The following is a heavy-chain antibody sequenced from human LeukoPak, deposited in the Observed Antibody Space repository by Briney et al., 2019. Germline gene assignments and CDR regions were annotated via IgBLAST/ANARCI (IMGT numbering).Heavy chain of an antibody. D-gene: IGHD5-18*01. J-gene: IGHJ4*02. V-gene: IGHV4-39*01. CDR1: GGSISSSSYY. CDR3: ARQNGYSYGQEI. Sequence: SGTLSLTCTVSGGSISSSSYYWGWIRQPPGKGLEWIGSIYYSGSTYCNPSLKSRVTISVDTSKNQFSLKLSSVTAADTAVYYCARQNGYSYGQEIWGQGTLVTVSS. CDR2: IYYSGST.